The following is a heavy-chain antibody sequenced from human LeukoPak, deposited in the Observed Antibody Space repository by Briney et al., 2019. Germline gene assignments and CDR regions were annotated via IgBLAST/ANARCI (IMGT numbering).Heavy chain of an antibody. CDR2: ISGSGGSA. CDR3: ARDRSSSWMEWWFDP. CDR1: GFTFSSYA. V-gene: IGHV3-23*01. Sequence: GGSLRLSCAASGFTFSSYAMSWVRQAPGKGLEWVSAISGSGGSAYYPDSVKGRFIISRDNSKNTLYLQMNSLRAEDTAVYYCARDRSSSWMEWWFDPWGQGTLVTVSS. J-gene: IGHJ5*02. D-gene: IGHD6-13*01.